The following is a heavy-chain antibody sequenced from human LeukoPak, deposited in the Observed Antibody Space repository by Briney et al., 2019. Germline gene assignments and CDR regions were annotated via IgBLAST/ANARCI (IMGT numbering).Heavy chain of an antibody. V-gene: IGHV3-15*01. Sequence: PGGPLRLSCAASGFTFSNAWMSWVRQAPGKGLEWVGRIRSKTDGETTDYAAPVKGRFTISRDDSKNTLYLQMGSLKTEDTAVYYCTTDRLGELSSDYWGQGTLVTVSS. D-gene: IGHD3-16*02. J-gene: IGHJ4*02. CDR3: TTDRLGELSSDY. CDR1: GFTFSNAW. CDR2: IRSKTDGETT.